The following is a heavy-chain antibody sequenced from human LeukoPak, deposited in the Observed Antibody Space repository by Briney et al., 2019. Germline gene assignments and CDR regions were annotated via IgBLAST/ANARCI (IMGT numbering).Heavy chain of an antibody. CDR2: ISSGGSYI. D-gene: IGHD3-10*01. V-gene: IGHV3-11*06. CDR3: ARGFYASGSYFHH. Sequence: GGSLRPSCAASGFTFSDYYMNWIRQAPGEGLEWVSYISSGGSYIEYADSVKGRFTISRDNAKKSLYLQMNSLRAEDTAVYYCARGFYASGSYFHHWGQGTLVTVSS. J-gene: IGHJ1*01. CDR1: GFTFSDYY.